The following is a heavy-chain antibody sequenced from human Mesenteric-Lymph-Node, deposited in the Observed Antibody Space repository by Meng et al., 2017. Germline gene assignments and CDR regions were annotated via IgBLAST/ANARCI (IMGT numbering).Heavy chain of an antibody. Sequence: QGQLPPWGEGMLNPSETLSLTCAVYGGSFRGYYWSWIRQPPGKGLEWIGEINHSGSTNYNPSLKSRVTISVDTSKNQFSLKLSSVTAADTAVYYCARGFLSFVRVFDYWGQGTLVTVSS. D-gene: IGHD2/OR15-2a*01. CDR1: GGSFRGYY. CDR3: ARGFLSFVRVFDY. J-gene: IGHJ4*02. CDR2: INHSGST. V-gene: IGHV4-34*01.